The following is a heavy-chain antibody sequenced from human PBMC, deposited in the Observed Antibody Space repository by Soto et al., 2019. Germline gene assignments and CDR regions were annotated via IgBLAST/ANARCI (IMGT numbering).Heavy chain of an antibody. CDR3: ARDRKYYDFWSGYSADAFDI. Sequence: QVQLQESGPGLVKPSETLSLTCTVSGGSISSYYWSWIRQPPGKGLEWIGYIYYSGSTNYNPSLKSRVTISIDTSKNQFSLKLSSVTAADTAVYYCARDRKYYDFWSGYSADAFDIWGQGTMVTVSS. D-gene: IGHD3-3*01. J-gene: IGHJ3*02. CDR1: GGSISSYY. V-gene: IGHV4-59*01. CDR2: IYYSGST.